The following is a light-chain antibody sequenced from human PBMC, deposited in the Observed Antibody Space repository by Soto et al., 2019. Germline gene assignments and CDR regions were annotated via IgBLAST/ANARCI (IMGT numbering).Light chain of an antibody. CDR1: QSVSSGY. Sequence: EIVLTQSPGTLSLSPGERATLSCRASQSVSSGYLAWYQQKPGQAPRLLIYAASSRATGIPDRFSGSWSGTDFTLTISRLEPEDFAVYYCQHYGSSPWTFGQGTKVEIK. CDR3: QHYGSSPWT. J-gene: IGKJ1*01. CDR2: AAS. V-gene: IGKV3-20*01.